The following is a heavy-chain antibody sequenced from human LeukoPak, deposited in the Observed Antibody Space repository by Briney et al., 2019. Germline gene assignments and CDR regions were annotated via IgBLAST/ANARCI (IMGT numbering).Heavy chain of an antibody. CDR3: ARSSQLLYSSSWYWYYYYYMDV. V-gene: IGHV1-8*03. J-gene: IGHJ6*03. CDR2: MNPNSGNT. CDR1: GYTFTSYD. D-gene: IGHD6-13*01. Sequence: ASVKVSCKASGYTFTSYDINWVRQATGQGLEWMGWMNPNSGNTGYGQKFQGRVTITRNTSISTAYMELSSLRSEDTAVYYCARSSQLLYSSSWYWYYYYYMDVWGKGTTVTVSS.